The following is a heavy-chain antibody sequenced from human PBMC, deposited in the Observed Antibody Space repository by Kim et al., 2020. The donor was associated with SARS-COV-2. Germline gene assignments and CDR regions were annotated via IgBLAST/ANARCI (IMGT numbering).Heavy chain of an antibody. CDR1: GYTFTSYG. CDR3: ARLWCSSTSCYVFWFDP. CDR2: ISAYNGNT. J-gene: IGHJ5*02. Sequence: ASVKVSCKASGYTFTSYGISWVRQAPGQGLEWMGWISAYNGNTNYAQKLQGRVTMTTDTSTSTAYMELRSLRSDDTAVYYCARLWCSSTSCYVFWFDPWGQGTLVTVSS. V-gene: IGHV1-18*04. D-gene: IGHD2-2*01.